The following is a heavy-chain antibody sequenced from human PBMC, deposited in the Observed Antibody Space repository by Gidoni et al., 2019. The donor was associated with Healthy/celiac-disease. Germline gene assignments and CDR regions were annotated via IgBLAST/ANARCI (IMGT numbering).Heavy chain of an antibody. CDR2: IWYDGSNK. D-gene: IGHD3-3*01. J-gene: IGHJ6*02. Sequence: QVQLVESGGGVVPPGRSLRLSCAASGFTFSSYGMHWVRQAPGTGLEWVAVIWYDGSNKYYADSVKGRFTISRDNSKNTLYLQMNSLRAEDTAVYYCAALRFLESNYYYYGMDVWGQGTTVTVSS. V-gene: IGHV3-33*01. CDR3: AALRFLESNYYYYGMDV. CDR1: GFTFSSYG.